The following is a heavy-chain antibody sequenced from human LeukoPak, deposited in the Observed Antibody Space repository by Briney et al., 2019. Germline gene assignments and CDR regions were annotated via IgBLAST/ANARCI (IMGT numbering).Heavy chain of an antibody. J-gene: IGHJ4*02. V-gene: IGHV4-59*01. CDR1: GDSMTNYY. D-gene: IGHD2-15*01. Sequence: SETLSLTCSVSGDSMTNYYWSWIRQPPGKGLEWIGYIYYSGATSYNPSLESRVTISEDTSKNQFSLRLSSVAAADTAVYYCARSVVLYYFDYWGQGTLVTVSS. CDR2: IYYSGAT. CDR3: ARSVVLYYFDY.